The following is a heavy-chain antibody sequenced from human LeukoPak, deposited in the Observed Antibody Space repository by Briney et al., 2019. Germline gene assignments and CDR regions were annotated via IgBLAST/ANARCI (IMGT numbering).Heavy chain of an antibody. D-gene: IGHD3-3*01. CDR1: GYSISSGYY. Sequence: SETLSLTCSFSGYSISSGYYWGWIRQPPGQGLEWIGNIYHSGSTYYNPSLKSRVTISVDTSKNQFSLKLSSVTAADTAVYYRAGDFWSGYYFRDWGQGTLVTVSS. CDR3: AGDFWSGYYFRD. J-gene: IGHJ4*02. V-gene: IGHV4-38-2*02. CDR2: IYHSGST.